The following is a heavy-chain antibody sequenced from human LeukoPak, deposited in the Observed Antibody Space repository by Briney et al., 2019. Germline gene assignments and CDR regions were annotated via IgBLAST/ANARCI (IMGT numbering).Heavy chain of an antibody. J-gene: IGHJ4*02. D-gene: IGHD6-19*01. CDR3: GREGSGWYGNFDY. CDR2: INPDSGGT. Sequence: ASVKVSCKASAYTFTGYYMHWVRQAPGQGLEWMGWINPDSGGTNYAQKFQGRVTMTRDTSLSTAYMEVSRLRSDDTAVYYCGREGSGWYGNFDYWGQGTLVTVSS. CDR1: AYTFTGYY. V-gene: IGHV1-2*02.